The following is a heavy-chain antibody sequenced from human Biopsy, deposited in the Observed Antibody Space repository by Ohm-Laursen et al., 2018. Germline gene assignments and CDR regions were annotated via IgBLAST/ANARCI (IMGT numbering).Heavy chain of an antibody. Sequence: SHTLSLTCTVCRDYISNYYWPWIRQSPGKGLEWIGYISYTGSTNYNPSVKSRVTISVDTSKNQFSLKLNSVTAADTAVYFCARDSRGGHLNTTLITGKNLDSWGQGTLVTVSS. J-gene: IGHJ4*02. CDR1: RDYISNYY. CDR2: ISYTGST. D-gene: IGHD3-16*01. V-gene: IGHV4-59*01. CDR3: ARDSRGGHLNTTLITGKNLDS.